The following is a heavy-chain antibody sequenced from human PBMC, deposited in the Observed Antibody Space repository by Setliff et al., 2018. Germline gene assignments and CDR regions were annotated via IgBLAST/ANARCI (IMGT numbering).Heavy chain of an antibody. V-gene: IGHV1-8*03. D-gene: IGHD3-3*01. Sequence: ASVKVSCKASGYTFTSYDINWVRQATGQGLEWMGWMNPNSGNTGYAQKFQGRVTITRNTSISTAYMELSSLRSEDTAVYYCARGGGQIHYDFWSGYFSDPQPNYYYYYMDVWGKGTAVTVSS. CDR3: ARGGGQIHYDFWSGYFSDPQPNYYYYYMDV. J-gene: IGHJ6*03. CDR1: GYTFTSYD. CDR2: MNPNSGNT.